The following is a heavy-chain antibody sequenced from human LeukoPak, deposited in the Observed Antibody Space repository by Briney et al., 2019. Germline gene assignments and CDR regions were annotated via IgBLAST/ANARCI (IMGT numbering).Heavy chain of an antibody. CDR3: ARDVAATDY. V-gene: IGHV4-59*01. Sequence: PSETLSLTCTVSGGSISSYYWSWIRQPPGKGLEWIGYIYCSGSTNYNPSLKSRVTISVDTSKNQFSLKLSSVTAADTAVYYCARDVAATDYWGQGTLVTVSS. D-gene: IGHD2-15*01. J-gene: IGHJ4*02. CDR1: GGSISSYY. CDR2: IYCSGST.